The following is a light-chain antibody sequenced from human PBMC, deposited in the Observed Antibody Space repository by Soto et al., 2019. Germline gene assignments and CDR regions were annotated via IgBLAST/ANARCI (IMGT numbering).Light chain of an antibody. V-gene: IGLV2-23*02. CDR3: CSYAGSSTYV. J-gene: IGLJ1*01. CDR2: EVN. CDR1: SSDVGNYNL. Sequence: QSALTQPASVSGSPGQSITISCSGTSSDVGNYNLVSWYQQHPGKAPKLMIYEVNKRPSGVSNRFSGSKSGNTASLTISGLQAEDEADYFCCSYAGSSTYVFGTATKLTV.